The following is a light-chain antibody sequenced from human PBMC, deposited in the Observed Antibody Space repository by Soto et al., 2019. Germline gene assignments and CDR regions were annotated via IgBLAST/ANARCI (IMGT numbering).Light chain of an antibody. CDR1: SSDVGGYVH. Sequence: QSALTQPRSVSGSPGQSVTISCTGTSSDVGGYVHVSWYQQHPGKAPKLMIYDVTKRPSGIPGRFSGSKSGSTASLTISGLQAEDEGDYYCCSFAGTSPPVLFGGGTQLTVL. CDR3: CSFAGTSPPVL. V-gene: IGLV2-11*01. CDR2: DVT. J-gene: IGLJ2*01.